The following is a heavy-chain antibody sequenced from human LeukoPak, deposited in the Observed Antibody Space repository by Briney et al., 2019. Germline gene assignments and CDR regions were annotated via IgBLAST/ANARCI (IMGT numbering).Heavy chain of an antibody. Sequence: SVKVSCKASGGTFSSYAISWVRQAPGQGLEWTGGIIPIFGTANYAQKFQGRVTITTDESTSTAYMELSGLRSEDTAVYYCARGRFGVTMIVALHYWGQGTLVTVSS. CDR1: GGTFSSYA. D-gene: IGHD3-22*01. V-gene: IGHV1-69*05. CDR2: IIPIFGTA. J-gene: IGHJ4*02. CDR3: ARGRFGVTMIVALHY.